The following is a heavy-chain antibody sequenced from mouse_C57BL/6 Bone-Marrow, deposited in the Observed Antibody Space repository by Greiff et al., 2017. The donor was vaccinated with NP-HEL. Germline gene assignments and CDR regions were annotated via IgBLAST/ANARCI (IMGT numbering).Heavy chain of an antibody. V-gene: IGHV14-4*01. Sequence: VQLQQSGAELVRPGASVKLSCTASGFNITDDYMHWVKQRPEQGLEWIGWIDPENGDTEYASKFPGKATITADTSSNPASRQLSSLTSEDTAVYYCTTPGSSPYAMDYWGQGTSVTVSS. D-gene: IGHD1-1*01. CDR3: TTPGSSPYAMDY. CDR2: IDPENGDT. J-gene: IGHJ4*01. CDR1: GFNITDDY.